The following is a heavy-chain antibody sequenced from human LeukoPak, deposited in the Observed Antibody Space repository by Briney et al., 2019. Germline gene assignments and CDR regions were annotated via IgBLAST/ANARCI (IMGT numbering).Heavy chain of an antibody. CDR2: IYHSGST. Sequence: PSGTLSLTCAVSGGSMSSTKWWSWVRQPPGKGLEWIGEIYHSGSTNYNPSLKSRITISVDKSKKQVSLNLSSVTAADTAVYYCATSTVMTEYGFDYWAQGTLVTVSS. V-gene: IGHV4-4*02. D-gene: IGHD4-17*01. CDR3: ATSTVMTEYGFDY. J-gene: IGHJ4*02. CDR1: GGSMSSTKW.